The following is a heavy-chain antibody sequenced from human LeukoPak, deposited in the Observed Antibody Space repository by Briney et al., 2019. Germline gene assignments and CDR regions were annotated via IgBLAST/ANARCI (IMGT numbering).Heavy chain of an antibody. CDR1: GFSFSSFD. D-gene: IGHD7-27*01. CDR3: ARHVGISF. Sequence: GGSLRLSCASSGFSFSSFDMTWVRQAPGKGLEWVSGISNGGDRTYYADSVKGRFTISRDNSKNTLSLQMNSLRADDTAVYYCARHVGISFWGQGTLVTVSS. V-gene: IGHV3-23*01. CDR2: ISNGGDRT. J-gene: IGHJ4*02.